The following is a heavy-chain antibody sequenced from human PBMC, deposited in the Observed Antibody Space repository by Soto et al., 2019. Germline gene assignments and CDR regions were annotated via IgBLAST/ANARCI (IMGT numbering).Heavy chain of an antibody. CDR2: INPNSCGT. V-gene: IGHV1-2*02. Sequence: GASVKVSCMASGYTFTGYYMHWVRQAPGQGLEWMGWINPNSCGTNYEQKFPGRATMTMDTSISKAYMELSRLRSDDTAVYYCARSRVASEFFDYWGQGTLVTVSS. J-gene: IGHJ4*02. D-gene: IGHD2-15*01. CDR3: ARSRVASEFFDY. CDR1: GYTFTGYY.